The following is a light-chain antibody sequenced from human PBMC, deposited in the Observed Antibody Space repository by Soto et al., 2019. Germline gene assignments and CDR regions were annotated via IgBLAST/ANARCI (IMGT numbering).Light chain of an antibody. CDR1: SSNIGAGYD. V-gene: IGLV1-40*01. CDR2: GNS. CDR3: QSYDSSLGGSDVV. J-gene: IGLJ2*01. Sequence: QSVLTQPPSVSGAPGQRVTISCTGSSSNIGAGYDVHWYQQLPGTAPKLLIYGNSNRPSGVPDRFSGSKSGTSASLAITGLQAEYEADYYCQSYDSSLGGSDVVFGGWTKLTVL.